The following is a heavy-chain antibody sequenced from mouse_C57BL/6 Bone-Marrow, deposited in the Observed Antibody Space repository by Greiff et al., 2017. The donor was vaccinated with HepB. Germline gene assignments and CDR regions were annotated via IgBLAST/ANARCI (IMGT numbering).Heavy chain of an antibody. V-gene: IGHV1-15*01. Sequence: QVQLQQSGAELVRPGASVTLSCKASGYTFTDYEMHWVKQTPVHGLEWIGAIDPETGGTAYNQKFKGKAILTADKSSSTAYMELRSLTSEDSAVYYCTRGGNLWFAYWGQGTLVTVSA. J-gene: IGHJ3*01. D-gene: IGHD2-1*01. CDR1: GYTFTDYE. CDR3: TRGGNLWFAY. CDR2: IDPETGGT.